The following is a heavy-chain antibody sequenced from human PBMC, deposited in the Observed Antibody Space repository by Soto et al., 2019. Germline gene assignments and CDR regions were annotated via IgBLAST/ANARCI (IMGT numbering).Heavy chain of an antibody. V-gene: IGHV1-58*01. CDR1: GFTFTSSA. CDR3: AAPAGYCIGTSCDGDY. J-gene: IGHJ4*02. Sequence: QMQLVQSGPEVKKPGTSVKVSCKASGFTFTSSAVQWVRQARGQRLEWIGWIVVGSGNTNYAQKFQERVTITRDMSTSTAYMELSSLRSEDTAVYYCAAPAGYCIGTSCDGDYWGQGTLVTVSS. CDR2: IVVGSGNT. D-gene: IGHD2-2*01.